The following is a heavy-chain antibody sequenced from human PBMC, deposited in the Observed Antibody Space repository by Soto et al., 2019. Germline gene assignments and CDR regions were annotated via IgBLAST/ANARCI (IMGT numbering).Heavy chain of an antibody. V-gene: IGHV3-9*01. J-gene: IGHJ6*02. CDR3: AKEIAVAGTLLGYYGMDV. Sequence: DVQLVESGGGLVQPGRSLRLSCAASGFTFDDYAMHWVRQAPGKGLEWVSGISWNSGSIGYADSVKGRFTISRDNAKNSXXLQMNSLRAEDTALYYCAKEIAVAGTLLGYYGMDVWGQGTTVTVSS. CDR1: GFTFDDYA. D-gene: IGHD6-19*01. CDR2: ISWNSGSI.